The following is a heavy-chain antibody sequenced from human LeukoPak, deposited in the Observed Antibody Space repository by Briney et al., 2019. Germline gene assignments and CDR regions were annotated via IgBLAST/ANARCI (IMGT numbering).Heavy chain of an antibody. Sequence: GGSLRLSCAASGFTFSSYGMHWVRQAPGKGLEWVAVISYDGSNKYYADSVKGRFTIPRDNSKNTLYLQMNSLRAEDTAVYYCAKEGIKLWLLDYWGQGTLVTVSS. CDR3: AKEGIKLWLLDY. J-gene: IGHJ4*02. D-gene: IGHD5-18*01. CDR1: GFTFSSYG. V-gene: IGHV3-30*18. CDR2: ISYDGSNK.